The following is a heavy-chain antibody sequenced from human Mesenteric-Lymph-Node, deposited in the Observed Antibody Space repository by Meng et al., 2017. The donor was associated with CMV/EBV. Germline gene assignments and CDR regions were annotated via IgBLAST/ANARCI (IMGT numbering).Heavy chain of an antibody. D-gene: IGHD4-23*01. CDR1: GYTFSSYG. Sequence: ASVKVSCKASGYTFSSYGVSWVRQAPGQGLEWMGWISGNNGNTNYAKKFQGRVTMTTDTSTGTAYMELRSLRSDDTAVYFCARDDSMVETPWHFDYWGQGTLVTVSS. J-gene: IGHJ4*02. V-gene: IGHV1-18*04. CDR2: ISGNNGNT. CDR3: ARDDSMVETPWHFDY.